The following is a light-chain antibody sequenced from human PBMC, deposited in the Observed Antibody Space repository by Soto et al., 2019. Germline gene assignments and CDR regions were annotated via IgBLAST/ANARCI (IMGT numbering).Light chain of an antibody. J-gene: IGKJ4*01. Sequence: EFLLTQSPGTLSLSPGEGATLSCRASQSVSSGYLAWYQQKPGQAPRLLIYATSTRATGIPDRFSGTGSGTDFTLTINRLEPEDFAVYYCQQYGTSPLTFGGGTKVDIK. CDR1: QSVSSGY. CDR3: QQYGTSPLT. CDR2: ATS. V-gene: IGKV3-20*01.